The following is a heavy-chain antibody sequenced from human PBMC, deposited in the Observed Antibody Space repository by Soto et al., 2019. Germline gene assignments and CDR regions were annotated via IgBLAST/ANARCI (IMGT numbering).Heavy chain of an antibody. Sequence: SGPTLVNPTETLTLTRSVSGFSLTNGRMGVSWIRQPPGKALEWLAHSFSDAERSYSTSMQSRLNMYKDSSGSQVVLTMTNMAPADTATYFCARMDGDYNYYGLDVWGHGIAVTVSS. J-gene: IGHJ6*02. CDR2: SFSDAER. D-gene: IGHD4-17*01. CDR3: ARMDGDYNYYGLDV. CDR1: GFSLTNGRMG. V-gene: IGHV2-26*01.